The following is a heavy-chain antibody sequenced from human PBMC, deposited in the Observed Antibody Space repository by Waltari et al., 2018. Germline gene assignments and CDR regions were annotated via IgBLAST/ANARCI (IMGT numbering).Heavy chain of an antibody. D-gene: IGHD6-13*01. CDR2: IRYDGSNK. Sequence: QVQLVESGGGVVQPGGSLRLSCAASGFTFSSDGMYWVPQAPGKGLEWVAFIRYDGSNKYYADSVKGRFTISRDNSKNTLYLQMNSLRAEDTAVYYCAKEDSWFDYFDYWGQGTLVTVSS. J-gene: IGHJ4*02. V-gene: IGHV3-30*02. CDR3: AKEDSWFDYFDY. CDR1: GFTFSSDG.